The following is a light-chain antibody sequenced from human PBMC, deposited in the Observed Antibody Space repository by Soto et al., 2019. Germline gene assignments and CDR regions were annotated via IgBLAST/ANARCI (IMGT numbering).Light chain of an antibody. CDR1: QGITTY. J-gene: IGKJ4*01. V-gene: IGKV3-11*01. CDR3: QQRSIWPLT. Sequence: EIVLTQSPATLSLSPGERATLSCRASQGITTYVAWYQHKPGQAPRLLIHDASDRATGIPARFSGSGSGTDFTLTISSLELEDFAVYYCQQRSIWPLTFGGGTKVEIK. CDR2: DAS.